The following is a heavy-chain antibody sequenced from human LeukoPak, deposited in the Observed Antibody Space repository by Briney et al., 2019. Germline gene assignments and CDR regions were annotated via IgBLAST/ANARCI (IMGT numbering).Heavy chain of an antibody. CDR1: GGSFSGYY. CDR2: INHSGST. V-gene: IGHV4-34*01. D-gene: IGHD3-10*01. CDR3: ARHQAKLLWFGESLMWFDP. Sequence: PSETLSLTCAVYGGSFSGYYWSWIRQPPGKGLEWIGEINHSGSTNYNPSLKSRVTISVDTSKNQFSLKLSSVTAADAAVYYCARHQAKLLWFGESLMWFDPWGQGTLVTVSS. J-gene: IGHJ5*02.